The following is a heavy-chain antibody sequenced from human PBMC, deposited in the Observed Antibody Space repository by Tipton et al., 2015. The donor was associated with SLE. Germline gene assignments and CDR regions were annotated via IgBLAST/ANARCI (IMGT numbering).Heavy chain of an antibody. Sequence: TLSLTCTVSGASISRSSYYWGWIRQSPGKGLEWIGSIYDSGSTYNNPSLKSRVAMSVDTSKNLFSLKLSSVTAADTAVYYCARRRGSSWYEDYFDYWGQGTLVTVSS. CDR1: GASISRSSYY. V-gene: IGHV4-39*07. D-gene: IGHD6-13*01. J-gene: IGHJ4*02. CDR3: ARRRGSSWYEDYFDY. CDR2: IYDSGST.